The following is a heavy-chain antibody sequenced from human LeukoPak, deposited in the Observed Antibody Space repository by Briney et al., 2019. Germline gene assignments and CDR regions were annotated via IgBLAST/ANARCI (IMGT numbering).Heavy chain of an antibody. D-gene: IGHD3-10*01. V-gene: IGHV4-34*01. J-gene: IGHJ3*02. CDR1: GGSFSGYY. Sequence: SETLSLTCGVDGGSFSGYYWNWIRQPPGKGLEWIGEINHSGSTNYNPSLKRRVTISVDTSQNQFSVRLSSVTAADTAVYYCAKSNGYGLVDIWGQGTMVTVSS. CDR2: INHSGST. CDR3: AKSNGYGLVDI.